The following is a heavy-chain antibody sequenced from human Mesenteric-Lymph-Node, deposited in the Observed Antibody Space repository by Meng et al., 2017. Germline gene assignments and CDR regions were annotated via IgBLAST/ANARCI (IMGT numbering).Heavy chain of an antibody. V-gene: IGHV3-30*01. CDR1: GFTFSSYA. D-gene: IGHD7-27*01. CDR3: ARSAFELGTIIH. J-gene: IGHJ4*02. CDR2: ISYDGSNK. Sequence: GESLKISCAASGFTFSSYAMHWVRQAPGKGLEWVAVISYDGSNKYYADSVKGRFTISRDNSKNTLYLQMNSLRAEDTAVYYCARSAFELGTIIHWGQGTLVTVSS.